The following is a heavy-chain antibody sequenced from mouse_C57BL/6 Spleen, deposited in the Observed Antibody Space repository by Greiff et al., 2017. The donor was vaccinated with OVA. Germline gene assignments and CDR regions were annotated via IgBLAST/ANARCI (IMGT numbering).Heavy chain of an antibody. CDR1: GYSITSGYY. J-gene: IGHJ4*01. V-gene: IGHV3-6*01. Sequence: VQLQESGPGLVKPSQSLSLTCSVTGYSITSGYYWNWIRQFPGNKLEWMGYISYDGSNNYDPSLKNRISITRDTSKNQFFLKFNSVTTEDTATYYCAREGKGSSYYAMDYWGQGTSVTVSS. CDR3: AREGKGSSYYAMDY. D-gene: IGHD1-1*01. CDR2: ISYDGSN.